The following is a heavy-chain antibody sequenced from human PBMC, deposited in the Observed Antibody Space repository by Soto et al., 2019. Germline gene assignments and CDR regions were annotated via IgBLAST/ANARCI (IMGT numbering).Heavy chain of an antibody. CDR3: ARQGAAGTGYFDY. V-gene: IGHV4-59*08. CDR1: GGSIISYY. Sequence: SETLSLTCTVSGGSIISYYWSWILQPPGKGLEWIGYIYYSGSTNYNPSLKSRVTISVDTSKNQFSLKLSSVTAADTAVYYCARQGAAGTGYFDYWGQGTLVTVSS. CDR2: IYYSGST. D-gene: IGHD6-13*01. J-gene: IGHJ4*02.